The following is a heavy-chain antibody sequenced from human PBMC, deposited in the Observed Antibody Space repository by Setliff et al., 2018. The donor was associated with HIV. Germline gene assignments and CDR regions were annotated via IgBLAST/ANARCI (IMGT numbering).Heavy chain of an antibody. CDR3: ARKAADVSGGGMDV. J-gene: IGHJ6*02. D-gene: IGHD2-15*01. CDR2: IHYNEKT. CDR1: GGSASNSRYY. Sequence: PSETLSLTCTVSGGSASNSRYYWAWIRQPPGKGLEYIGSIHYNEKTYYNPSLKSRVTISIDTSKNQFSLNLTSVTAADTAIYYCARKAADVSGGGMDVWGQGTTVTVSS. V-gene: IGHV4-39*01.